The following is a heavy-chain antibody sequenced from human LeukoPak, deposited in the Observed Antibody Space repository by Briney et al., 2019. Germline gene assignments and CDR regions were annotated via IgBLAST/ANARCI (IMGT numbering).Heavy chain of an antibody. CDR1: GYTFTSYG. D-gene: IGHD4-17*01. CDR2: INPSGGST. CDR3: AREFDRRSTVTTGAFDI. Sequence: ASVKVSCKASGYTFTSYGISWVRQAPGQGLEWMGIINPSGGSTSYAQKFQGRVTMTRDTSTSTVYMELSSLRSEDTAVYYCAREFDRRSTVTTGAFDIWGQGTMVTVSS. V-gene: IGHV1-46*01. J-gene: IGHJ3*02.